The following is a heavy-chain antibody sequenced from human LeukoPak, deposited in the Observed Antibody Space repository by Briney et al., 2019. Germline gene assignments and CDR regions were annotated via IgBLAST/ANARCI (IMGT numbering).Heavy chain of an antibody. V-gene: IGHV3-23*01. CDR3: AKDFLYSSSLNWFDP. D-gene: IGHD6-13*01. J-gene: IGHJ5*02. CDR1: GFTFSSYA. Sequence: QPGGPLGLSCAASGFTFSSYAMSWVRQAPGKGLEWVSGISTSGDSTYYADSVKGRFTISRDNSKNTLYLQMNSLRAEDRAVYYCAKDFLYSSSLNWFDPWGQGTLVTVSS. CDR2: ISTSGDST.